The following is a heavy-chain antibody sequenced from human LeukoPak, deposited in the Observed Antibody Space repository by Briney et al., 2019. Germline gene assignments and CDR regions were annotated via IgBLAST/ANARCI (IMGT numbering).Heavy chain of an antibody. D-gene: IGHD3-3*01. CDR3: AREAHTIFGVVIFDY. CDR2: IYYSGST. Sequence: PSETLSLTCTVSGGSISSYYWSWIRQPPGKGLEWIGYIYYSGSTNYNPSLKSRVTTSVDTSKNQFSLKLSSVTAADTAVYYCAREAHTIFGVVIFDYWGQGTLVTVSS. V-gene: IGHV4-59*01. J-gene: IGHJ4*02. CDR1: GGSISSYY.